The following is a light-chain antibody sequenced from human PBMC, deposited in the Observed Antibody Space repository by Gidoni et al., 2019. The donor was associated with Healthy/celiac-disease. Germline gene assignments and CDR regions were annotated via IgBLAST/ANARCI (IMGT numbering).Light chain of an antibody. V-gene: IGKV3-11*01. CDR3: QQRSNWPPLT. Sequence: EIVFTQSPATLSFSPGERATLSCRASQSISRYLAWYQQKPGQAPRLLIYYASNRATGIPARFSGSGSGTDVTLTISSLEPEDFAVYYCQQRSNWPPLTFGGGTKVEIK. CDR2: YAS. J-gene: IGKJ4*01. CDR1: QSISRY.